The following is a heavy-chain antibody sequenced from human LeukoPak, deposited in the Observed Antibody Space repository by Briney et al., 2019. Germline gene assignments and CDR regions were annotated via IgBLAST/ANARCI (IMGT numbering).Heavy chain of an antibody. Sequence: SETLSLTCIVSGVSIRSDTYYWGWIRQPPGKGLEWIGNYHNGNSYYNPSLKSRVTISEDTSGNQFPLRVTSVTAADTAVYYCARLWDSTGLYFYYYMDVWGEGTTVTVSS. CDR1: GVSIRSDTYY. CDR3: ARLWDSTGLYFYYYMDV. V-gene: IGHV4-39*01. D-gene: IGHD6-25*01. J-gene: IGHJ6*03. CDR2: YHNGNS.